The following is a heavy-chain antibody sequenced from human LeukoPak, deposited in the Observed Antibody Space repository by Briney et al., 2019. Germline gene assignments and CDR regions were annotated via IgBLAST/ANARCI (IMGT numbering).Heavy chain of an antibody. Sequence: GGSLRLSCAASGFTFDDYGMHWVRQAPGKGLEWVSLISWDGGSTYYADSVKGRFTISRDNSKNSLYLQMNSLRAEDTALYYCAKDITAGPDSQAGMDVWGQGTTVTVSS. V-gene: IGHV3-43D*03. CDR3: AKDITAGPDSQAGMDV. CDR1: GFTFDDYG. CDR2: ISWDGGST. D-gene: IGHD2-15*01. J-gene: IGHJ6*02.